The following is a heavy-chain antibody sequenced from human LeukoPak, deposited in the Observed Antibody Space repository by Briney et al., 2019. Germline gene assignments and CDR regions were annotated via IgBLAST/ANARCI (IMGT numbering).Heavy chain of an antibody. V-gene: IGHV4-59*08. CDR3: ARHKKGSSGHYDY. D-gene: IGHD3-22*01. CDR1: GGSISSYY. Sequence: SETLSLTCTVSGGSISSYYWSWIRQPPGKGLEWIGYIYYSGSTNYNPSLKSRVTISVDTSKNQFSLKLSSVTAADTAVYYCARHKKGSSGHYDYWGQGTLVTVSS. J-gene: IGHJ4*02. CDR2: IYYSGST.